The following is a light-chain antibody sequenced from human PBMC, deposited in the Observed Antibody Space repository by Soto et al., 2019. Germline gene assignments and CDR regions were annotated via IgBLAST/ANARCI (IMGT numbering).Light chain of an antibody. Sequence: EIVMTQSPATLSVSPGERATLSGRASQSVNSRNLAWYQQKPGQAPRLLIYGASTRATDIPARFSGTGSGTEFTLTISSLQSEDFAVYYCQQYYDWPLTFGGGTKVEIK. CDR3: QQYYDWPLT. J-gene: IGKJ4*01. CDR1: QSVNSRN. V-gene: IGKV3-15*01. CDR2: GAS.